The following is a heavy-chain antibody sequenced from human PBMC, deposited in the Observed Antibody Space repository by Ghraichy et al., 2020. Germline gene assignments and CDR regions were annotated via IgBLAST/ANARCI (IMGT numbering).Heavy chain of an antibody. D-gene: IGHD1-1*01. Sequence: ASVKVSCKASGYTFTGYYMHWVRQAPGQGLEWMGWINPNSGGTNYAQKFQGWVTMTRDTSISTAYMELSRLRSDDTAVYYCASAGNWRSEWVGIYYYYYGMDVWGQGTTVTVSS. CDR1: GYTFTGYY. CDR2: INPNSGGT. V-gene: IGHV1-2*04. CDR3: ASAGNWRSEWVGIYYYYYGMDV. J-gene: IGHJ6*02.